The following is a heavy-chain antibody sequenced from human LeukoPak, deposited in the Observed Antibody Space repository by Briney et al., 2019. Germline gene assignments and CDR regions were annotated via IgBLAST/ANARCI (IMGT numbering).Heavy chain of an antibody. J-gene: IGHJ4*02. CDR1: GGSFSGYY. Sequence: SETLSLTCAVYGGSFSGYYWSWIRQPPGKGLEWIGEITHSGSTNYNPSLKSRVTISVDTSKNQFSLKLSSVTAADTAVYYCASTLVLRFLEWLPDYFDYWGQGTLVTVSS. D-gene: IGHD3-3*01. CDR2: ITHSGST. V-gene: IGHV4-34*01. CDR3: ASTLVLRFLEWLPDYFDY.